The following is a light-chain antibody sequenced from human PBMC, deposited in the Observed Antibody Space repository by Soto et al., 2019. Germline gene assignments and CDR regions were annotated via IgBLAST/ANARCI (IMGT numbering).Light chain of an antibody. CDR1: QSVGSY. J-gene: IGKJ5*01. CDR2: DAS. Sequence: EIVLTHSPATLSLSPGERATLSCRASQSVGSYLAWFQRKPGQAPRLLIYDASIRATGIPARFSGSGSETDFTLTISSLEPEDFAVYYCQQRASWVTFGQGTRLEIK. V-gene: IGKV3-11*01. CDR3: QQRASWVT.